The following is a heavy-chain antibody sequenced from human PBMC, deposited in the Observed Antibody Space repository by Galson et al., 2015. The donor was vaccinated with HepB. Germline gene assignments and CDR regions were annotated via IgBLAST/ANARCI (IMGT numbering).Heavy chain of an antibody. Sequence: SLRLSCAASGFTFSSYGMHWVRQTPGKGLEWVAFISYDGSIKYYADSVKGRFTISRDISKNTLYLQMNSLRAEDTAAYYCASQRLPYHYYYYMDVWGKGTTVTVSS. CDR3: ASQRLPYHYYYYMDV. V-gene: IGHV3-30*03. D-gene: IGHD4-11*01. J-gene: IGHJ6*03. CDR1: GFTFSSYG. CDR2: ISYDGSIK.